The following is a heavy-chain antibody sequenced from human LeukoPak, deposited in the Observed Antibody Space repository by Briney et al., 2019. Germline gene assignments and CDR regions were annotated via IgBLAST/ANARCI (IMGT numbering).Heavy chain of an antibody. J-gene: IGHJ1*01. CDR2: VYYSGST. CDR1: GGSISSYY. D-gene: IGHD3-16*01. Sequence: SETLSLTCTVSGGSISSYYWSWIRQPPGQGLEWIGYVYYSGSTNYNPSLKSRVTVSVDTSKNHFSLKLSSVTAADTAVYYCARGGLLGVWFQHWGQGTLVTVSS. V-gene: IGHV4-59*12. CDR3: ARGGLLGVWFQH.